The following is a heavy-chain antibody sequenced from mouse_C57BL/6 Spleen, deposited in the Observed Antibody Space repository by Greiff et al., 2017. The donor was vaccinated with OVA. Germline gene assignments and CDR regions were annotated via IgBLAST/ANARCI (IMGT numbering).Heavy chain of an antibody. V-gene: IGHV3-6*01. CDR1: GYSITSGYY. D-gene: IGHD2-3*01. CDR2: ISYDGSN. J-gene: IGHJ4*01. CDR3: ARIDGYPYYYAMDY. Sequence: EVQRVESGPGLVKPSQSLSLTCSVTGYSITSGYYWNWIRQFPGNKLEWMGYISYDGSNNYNPSLKNRISITRDTSKNQFFLKLNSVTTEDTATYYCARIDGYPYYYAMDYWGQGTSVTVSS.